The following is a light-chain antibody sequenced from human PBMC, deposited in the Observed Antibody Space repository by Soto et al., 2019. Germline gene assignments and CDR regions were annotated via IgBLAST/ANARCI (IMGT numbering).Light chain of an antibody. J-gene: IGKJ4*01. CDR1: QNIGRN. Sequence: EIVMTQSPATLSVSPGDRATLSCRASQNIGRNLAWYQHIPGQAPRLLFYDAPTRAAGIPARFSASGSGTEFTLTITSLQSDDSAVYYCQQYNQWPQLFGGGTKVDI. CDR2: DAP. CDR3: QQYNQWPQL. V-gene: IGKV3-15*01.